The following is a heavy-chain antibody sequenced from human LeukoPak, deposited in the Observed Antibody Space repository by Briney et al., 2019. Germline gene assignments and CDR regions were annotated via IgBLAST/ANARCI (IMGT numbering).Heavy chain of an antibody. J-gene: IGHJ5*02. V-gene: IGHV3-23*01. CDR3: AKDTIPRCDL. Sequence: GGSLRLSCAASGFIFGHYVMSWVRQAPGKGLEWVSSIHNGGGSTYYADSVEGQFTISGDNSKNIVYLQMNGLRVDDTGVYFCAKDTIPRCDLWGQGIQVTVSS. D-gene: IGHD2-8*01. CDR2: IHNGGGST. CDR1: GFIFGHYV.